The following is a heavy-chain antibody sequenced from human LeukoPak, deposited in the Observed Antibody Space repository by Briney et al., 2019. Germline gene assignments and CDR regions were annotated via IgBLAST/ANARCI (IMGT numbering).Heavy chain of an antibody. CDR1: GVSISSSSYY. D-gene: IGHD1-26*01. J-gene: IGHJ4*02. CDR3: ARHLRSPVGASGSVDY. CDR2: IYYTGRT. V-gene: IGHV4-39*01. Sequence: SETLSLPCTVSGVSISSSSYYWGWIRQPPGKGLEWIGSIYYTGRTSYNPSLKSRVTISEDTSKNQFSLKLSSVTAADTAIYYCARHLRSPVGASGSVDYWGQGTLVTVSS.